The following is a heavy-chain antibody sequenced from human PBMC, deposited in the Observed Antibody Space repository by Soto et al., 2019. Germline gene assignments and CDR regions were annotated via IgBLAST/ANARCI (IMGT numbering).Heavy chain of an antibody. Sequence: SLRLSRAVSGFTFNSYSMNWVRQAPGKWLEWVAAITYDGSNKYYADSVKGRFTISRDNSKNTLYLQMNSLRAEDTAVYYCARGGYNFGPFDYWGQGALVTVSS. CDR1: GFTFNSYS. CDR3: ARGGYNFGPFDY. V-gene: IGHV3-30*03. J-gene: IGHJ4*01. CDR2: ITYDGSNK. D-gene: IGHD5-18*01.